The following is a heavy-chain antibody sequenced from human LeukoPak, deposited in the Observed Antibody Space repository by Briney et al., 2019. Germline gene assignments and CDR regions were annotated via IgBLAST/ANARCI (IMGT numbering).Heavy chain of an antibody. J-gene: IGHJ3*02. V-gene: IGHV4-39*01. CDR2: IYYSGSN. CDR1: GGSISSSSYY. D-gene: IGHD2-8*02. CDR3: ARGFRIEVVYAQSGTFNI. Sequence: SETLSLTCTVSGGSISSSSYYWGWIRQPPGKGLEWIGSIYYSGSNYYNPSLKSRVTISVDTSNNQLSLKLSSVTAADTAVYYCARGFRIEVVYAQSGTFNIWGQGTMVTVSS.